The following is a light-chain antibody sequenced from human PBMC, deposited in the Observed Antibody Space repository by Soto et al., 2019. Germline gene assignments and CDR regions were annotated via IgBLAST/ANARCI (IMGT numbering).Light chain of an antibody. CDR1: TSTIGNNY. V-gene: IGLV1-51*01. CDR2: DNN. CDR3: GTLDSSLSVGV. Sequence: QSVLTQPPSVSAAPGQKVTISCSGSTSTIGNNYVSWYQHLPGTAPKLLIYDNNERPSGIPDRFFASKSGTSATLGITGLQTGDEAYYYCGTLDSSLSVGVFGGGTQLTVL. J-gene: IGLJ3*02.